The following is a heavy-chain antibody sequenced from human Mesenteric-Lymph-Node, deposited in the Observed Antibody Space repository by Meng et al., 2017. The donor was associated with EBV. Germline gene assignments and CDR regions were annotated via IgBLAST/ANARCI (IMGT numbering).Heavy chain of an antibody. J-gene: IGHJ4*02. D-gene: IGHD3-10*01. V-gene: IGHV4-30-4*01. CDR2: MYSSGST. CDR1: CGSISRGGYY. CDR3: ARGAYEGSGSKFAD. Sequence: QGQLKESGPGLVEPSQTLSLTCAVSCGSISRGGYYWTWIRQPPGKGLEWIGYMYSSGSTYYNPSLESRFAMSLDTYKNQFSLRLTSVTAADTALYYCARGAYEGSGSKFADWGQGTLVTVSS.